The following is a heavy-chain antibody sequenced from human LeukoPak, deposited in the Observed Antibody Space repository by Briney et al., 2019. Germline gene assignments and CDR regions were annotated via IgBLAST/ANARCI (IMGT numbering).Heavy chain of an antibody. Sequence: ASVKVSCKASGYTFTSFGISWVRQAPGQGLEWMGWISNYNGNTNYAQKLQGRVTMTTDTSTSTAYMELRSLISDDTAVYYCARDLSGTNYRHPGDIGPIDYWGQGTLVTVSS. CDR1: GYTFTSFG. CDR2: ISNYNGNT. CDR3: ARDLSGTNYRHPGDIGPIDY. J-gene: IGHJ4*02. D-gene: IGHD1-26*01. V-gene: IGHV1-18*01.